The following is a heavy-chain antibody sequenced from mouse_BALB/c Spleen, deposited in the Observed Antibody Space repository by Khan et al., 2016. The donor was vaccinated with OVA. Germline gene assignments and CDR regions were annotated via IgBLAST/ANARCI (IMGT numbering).Heavy chain of an antibody. V-gene: IGHV2-6-4*01. CDR1: GFSLTRYN. D-gene: IGHD2-14*01. J-gene: IGHJ4*01. Sequence: VELVESGPGLVAPSQSLSITCTVSGFSLTRYNIHWVRQPPGKGLEWLGMIWGGGGTDYNSTLKSRLSIRKDNSKSQVLLKMNSLQTDDTAMYYSARAYYRYDGSYAIDYWGQGTSVTVSS. CDR3: ARAYYRYDGSYAIDY. CDR2: IWGGGGT.